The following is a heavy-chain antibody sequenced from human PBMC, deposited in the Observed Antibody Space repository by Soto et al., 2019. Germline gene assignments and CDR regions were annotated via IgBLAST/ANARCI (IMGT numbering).Heavy chain of an antibody. D-gene: IGHD1-7*01. CDR1: GFTFSSYW. V-gene: IGHV3-74*01. CDR3: AKSSERFAYEFKNYQLYYYYGMDV. CDR2: INSDGSST. Sequence: GGSLRLSCAASGFTFSSYWMHWVRQAPGKGLVWVSRINSDGSSTSYADSVKGRFTISRDNAKNTLYLQMNSLRAEDTAVYYCAKSSERFAYEFKNYQLYYYYGMDVWGQGTTVTVSS. J-gene: IGHJ6*02.